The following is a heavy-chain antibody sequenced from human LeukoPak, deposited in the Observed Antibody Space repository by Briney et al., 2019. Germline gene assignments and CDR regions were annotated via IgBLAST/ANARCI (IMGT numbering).Heavy chain of an antibody. CDR2: INWNGDST. J-gene: IGHJ3*02. Sequence: GGSLRLSCAASGFTFDDYGMSWVRQAPGKGLEWVSGINWNGDSTGYADSVKGRFAISRDNAKNSLYLQMNSLRAEDTALYYCARDYGDYAVFDIWGQGTMVTVSS. CDR3: ARDYGDYAVFDI. CDR1: GFTFDDYG. V-gene: IGHV3-20*04. D-gene: IGHD4-17*01.